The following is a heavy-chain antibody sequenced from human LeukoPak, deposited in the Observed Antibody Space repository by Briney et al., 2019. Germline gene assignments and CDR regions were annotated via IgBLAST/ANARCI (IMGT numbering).Heavy chain of an antibody. Sequence: SETLSLTCTVSGGSISSSSYYWGWIRQPPGKGLEWIGSIYYSGSTYYNPSLESRVTISVDTSKNQFSLKLSSVTAADTAVYYCARDGAGRYSSSWYPTWGQGTLVTVSS. CDR1: GGSISSSSYY. V-gene: IGHV4-39*07. CDR2: IYYSGST. D-gene: IGHD6-13*01. CDR3: ARDGAGRYSSSWYPT. J-gene: IGHJ5*02.